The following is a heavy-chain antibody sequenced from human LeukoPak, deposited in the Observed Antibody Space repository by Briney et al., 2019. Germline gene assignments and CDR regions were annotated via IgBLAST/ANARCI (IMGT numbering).Heavy chain of an antibody. CDR3: ARHRGSSSVWYYYYYMDV. D-gene: IGHD6-13*01. J-gene: IGHJ6*03. CDR1: GYSFTSYW. CDR2: IYPGGSDT. V-gene: IGHV5-51*01. Sequence: GESLKISCKGSGYSFTSYWIGWVRQMPGKGLEWMGIIYPGGSDTRYSPSFQGQVTISADKSISTAYLQWSSLKASDTAMYYCARHRGSSSVWYYYYYMDVWGKGTTVTVSS.